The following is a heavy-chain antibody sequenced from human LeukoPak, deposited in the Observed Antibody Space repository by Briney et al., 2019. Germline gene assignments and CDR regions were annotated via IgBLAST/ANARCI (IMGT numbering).Heavy chain of an antibody. CDR2: IYPGDSDT. J-gene: IGHJ4*02. D-gene: IGHD5-24*01. CDR3: ARLIVEMATISLIDY. V-gene: IGHV5-51*01. CDR1: GYSFTSYW. Sequence: GESLKISCKGSGYSFTSYWIGWVRQMPGKGLEWMGIIYPGDSDTRYSPSFQGQVTISADKSISTAYLQWSSLKASDTAMYYCARLIVEMATISLIDYWGQGTLVTDSS.